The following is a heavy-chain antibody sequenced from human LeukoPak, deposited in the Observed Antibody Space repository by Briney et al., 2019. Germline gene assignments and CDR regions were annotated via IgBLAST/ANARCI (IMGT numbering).Heavy chain of an antibody. D-gene: IGHD5-24*01. J-gene: IGHJ4*02. CDR2: IRSKTYGGTT. Sequence: GVLRLSCTASGFTFGDYPMSWVRQAPGKGHEWVGFIRSKTYGGTTEYAASVKGRFTISRDDSKSIAYLQMNSLKNEDTAVYYCTKSRDGYNGGSVDYWDQGTLVTVSS. V-gene: IGHV3-49*04. CDR1: GFTFGDYP. CDR3: TKSRDGYNGGSVDY.